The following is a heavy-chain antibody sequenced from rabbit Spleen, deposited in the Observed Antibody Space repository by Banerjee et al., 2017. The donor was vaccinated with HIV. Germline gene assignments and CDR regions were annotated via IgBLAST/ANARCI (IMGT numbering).Heavy chain of an antibody. J-gene: IGHJ4*01. V-gene: IGHV1S45*01. CDR1: GFTLSSYYM. Sequence: QEQLVESGGGLVQPGGSLKLSCKASGFTLSSYYMNWVRQAPGKGLEWIGYIDPVFGITYYASWVTGRFTISRTSSTTVTLQMTSLTAADTATYFCARDLAGVIGWNFYLWGPGTLVTVS. CDR2: IDPVFGIT. CDR3: ARDLAGVIGWNFYL. D-gene: IGHD4-1*01.